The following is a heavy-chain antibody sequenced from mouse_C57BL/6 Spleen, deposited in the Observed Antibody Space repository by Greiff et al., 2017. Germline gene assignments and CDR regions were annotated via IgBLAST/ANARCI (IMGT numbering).Heavy chain of an antibody. CDR3: ARQGYCGNYDGLEY. CDR1: GFTFSSYG. CDR2: ISSGSSYT. D-gene: IGHD2-1*01. Sequence: EVQLVESGGDLVKPGGSLKLSCAASGFTFSSYGMSWVRQTPDKRLEWVATISSGSSYTYYPDSVKGRFSISRDNAKNTLYLQMSSLKSENTAMYYCARQGYCGNYDGLEYWGQGTSVTVSS. J-gene: IGHJ4*01. V-gene: IGHV5-6*01.